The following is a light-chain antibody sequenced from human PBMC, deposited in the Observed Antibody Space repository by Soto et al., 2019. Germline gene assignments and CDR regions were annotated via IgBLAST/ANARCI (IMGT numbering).Light chain of an antibody. V-gene: IGKV1-27*01. CDR3: QKYDSAPWT. CDR1: QGISNY. J-gene: IGKJ1*01. CDR2: AAS. Sequence: DIQMTQSPSSLSASVRDRVTITCRASQGISNYLACYQQKPGKVPKPLIYAASTLQAGVPSRFSGSGSGTDFTLTISSLQPEDVATYYCQKYDSAPWTFGQGTKVEIK.